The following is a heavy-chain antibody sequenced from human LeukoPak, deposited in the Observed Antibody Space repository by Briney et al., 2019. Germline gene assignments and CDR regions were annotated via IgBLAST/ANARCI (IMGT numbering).Heavy chain of an antibody. CDR1: GFTFSSYT. Sequence: GGSLRLSCAASGFTFSSYTLNWVRQAPGKGLEGVSSITSSSSYIYYADSVKGRFTISRDNARKSLDLQMNSLRAEDTAVYYCARDGDILTGHYRYYFDYWGQGTLVTVSS. D-gene: IGHD3-9*01. CDR3: ARDGDILTGHYRYYFDY. J-gene: IGHJ4*02. V-gene: IGHV3-21*01. CDR2: ITSSSSYI.